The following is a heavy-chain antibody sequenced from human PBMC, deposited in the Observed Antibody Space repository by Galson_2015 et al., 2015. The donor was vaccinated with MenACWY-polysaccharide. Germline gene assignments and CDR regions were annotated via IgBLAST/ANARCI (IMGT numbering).Heavy chain of an antibody. D-gene: IGHD1-20*01. Sequence: TLSLTCTVSGGSISSGGFFWSWIRQSPGRGLEWIACMYYTGTTYYNPSLQSRLTISLDASKNQLSLRLSSVTAADTAVYYCARGGRAVSGNNWFDPWGQGTLVSVSS. J-gene: IGHJ5*02. CDR1: GGSISSGGFF. CDR3: ARGGRAVSGNNWFDP. V-gene: IGHV4-30-4*08. CDR2: MYYTGTT.